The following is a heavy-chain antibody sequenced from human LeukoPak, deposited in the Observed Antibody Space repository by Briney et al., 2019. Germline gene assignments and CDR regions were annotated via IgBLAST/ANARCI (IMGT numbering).Heavy chain of an antibody. D-gene: IGHD1-26*01. CDR3: ASLTVGATGFDH. CDR2: ISYDGSNK. CDR1: GFTFSSYA. J-gene: IGHJ4*02. Sequence: GGSLRLSCAASGFTFSSYAMHWVRQAPGKGLEWVAVISYDGSNKYYADSVKGRFTISRDNSKNTLYLQMNSLRAEDTAVYYCASLTVGATGFDHWGQGTLVTVSS. V-gene: IGHV3-30*04.